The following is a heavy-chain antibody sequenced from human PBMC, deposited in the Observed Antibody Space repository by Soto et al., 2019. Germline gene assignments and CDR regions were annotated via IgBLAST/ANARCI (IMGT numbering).Heavy chain of an antibody. CDR2: INAGNGNT. J-gene: IGHJ4*02. CDR3: ARDEGYSDSSGYYDY. CDR1: GYTFTNYA. V-gene: IGHV1-3*05. D-gene: IGHD3-22*01. Sequence: QVQLVQSGAEEKKPGASVKVSCKASGYTFTNYAIHWVRQAPGQRLEWMGWINAGNGNTRYSQKFQGRVTITRDTSXXTAYMELSSLRSEDTALYYCARDEGYSDSSGYYDYWGQGTLVTVSS.